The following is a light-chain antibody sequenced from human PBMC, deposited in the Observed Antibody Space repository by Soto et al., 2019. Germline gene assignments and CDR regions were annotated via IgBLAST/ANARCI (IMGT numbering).Light chain of an antibody. CDR3: HSYDVSLSGPV. V-gene: IGLV1-40*01. CDR2: DNN. Sequence: QSVLTQPPSVSGAPGQRVTISCTGSSSNIGAGYDVYWYQQLPGTAPKVLIHDNNNRPSGVPDRFSGSKSGTSASLAITGLQAEDEADYYCHSYDVSLSGPVFGGGTKLTVL. J-gene: IGLJ2*01. CDR1: SSNIGAGYD.